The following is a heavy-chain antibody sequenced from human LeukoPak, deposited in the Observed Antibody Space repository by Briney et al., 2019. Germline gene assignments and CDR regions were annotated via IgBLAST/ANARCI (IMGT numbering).Heavy chain of an antibody. Sequence: SGTLSLTCGLSGGSISNTNWWTWVRQPPGKGLEWIGEVDLLGRTNYNPSLKSRVAISVDKSENHISLWLTSVTAADTAVYYCAREGGPYRPLDYSGQGTLVTVSS. V-gene: IGHV4-4*02. CDR3: AREGGPYRPLDY. CDR1: GGSISNTNW. CDR2: VDLLGRT. J-gene: IGHJ4*02.